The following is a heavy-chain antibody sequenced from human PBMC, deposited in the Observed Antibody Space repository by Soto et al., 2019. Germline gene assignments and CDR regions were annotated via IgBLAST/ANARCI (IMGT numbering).Heavy chain of an antibody. CDR1: GFTFSSYG. V-gene: IGHV3-30*18. CDR3: AKSEMGAARPHYFDY. Sequence: GGSLRLSCAASGFTFSSYGMHWVRQAPGKGLEWVAVISYDGSNKYYADSVKGRFTISRDNSKNTLYLQMNSLRAEDTAVYYCAKSEMGAARPHYFDYWGQGTLVTVSS. J-gene: IGHJ4*02. CDR2: ISYDGSNK. D-gene: IGHD1-26*01.